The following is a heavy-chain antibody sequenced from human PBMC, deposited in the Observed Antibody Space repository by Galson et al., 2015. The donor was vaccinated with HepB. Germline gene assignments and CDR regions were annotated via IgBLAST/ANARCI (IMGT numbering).Heavy chain of an antibody. CDR1: GFTFSNAW. V-gene: IGHV3-15*01. CDR3: TTAPDIVVVPAAARPRYYYYYMGV. J-gene: IGHJ6*03. CDR2: IKSRTDGGTT. Sequence: SLRLSCAASGFTFSNAWMSWVRQVPGKGLEWVGRIKSRTDGGTTDYAAPVKGRFTISRDDSKNTLYLQMNSLKTEDTAVYYCTTAPDIVVVPAAARPRYYYYYMGVWGKGTTVTVSS. D-gene: IGHD2-2*01.